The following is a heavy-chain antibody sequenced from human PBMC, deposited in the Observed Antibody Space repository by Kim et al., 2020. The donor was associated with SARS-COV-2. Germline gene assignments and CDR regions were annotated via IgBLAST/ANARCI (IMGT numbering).Heavy chain of an antibody. V-gene: IGHV4-59*13. J-gene: IGHJ6*02. CDR2: IYYSGST. Sequence: SETLSLTCTVSGGSISSYYWSWIRQPPGKGLEWIGYIYYSGSTNYNPSLKSRVTISVDTSKNQFSLKLSSVTAADTAVYYCARGAWGMTRVTTPGGYYYYNINVLGQGTTVTVSS. CDR1: GGSISSYY. CDR3: ARGAWGMTRVTTPGGYYYYNINV. D-gene: IGHD4-17*01.